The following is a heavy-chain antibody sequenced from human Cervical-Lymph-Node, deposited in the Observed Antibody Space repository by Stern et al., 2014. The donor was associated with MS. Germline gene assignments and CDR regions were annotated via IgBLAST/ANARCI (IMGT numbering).Heavy chain of an antibody. V-gene: IGHV3-23*04. D-gene: IGHD2-2*01. CDR3: AKDLGRGVVVVPLYGLDV. CDR2: ISDSGVYT. CDR1: GFTFSTYA. J-gene: IGHJ6*02. Sequence: EDQLVESGGGLVQPGGSLRLSCAASGFTFSTYAFSWVRQAPGKVLEWVSSISDSGVYTYYADSVKCRFTISRDNSKSMLYLEMQSLRAEDTAVYHCAKDLGRGVVVVPLYGLDVWGQGTTVTVSS.